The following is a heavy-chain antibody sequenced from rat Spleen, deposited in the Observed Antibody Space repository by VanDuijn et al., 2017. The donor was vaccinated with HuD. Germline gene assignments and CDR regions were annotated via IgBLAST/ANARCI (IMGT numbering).Heavy chain of an antibody. V-gene: IGHV5-25*01. CDR1: GFTFSNYD. Sequence: EVLLVESGGGLVQPGRSLTLSCAASGFTFSNYDMAWVRQTPAKGLEWVASISSDGGRNFYRDSVKGRFTISRDNAKRTLFLQMDSLRSDDTATYYCAGAGYLRDWYFDFWGPGTMVTVSS. CDR3: AGAGYLRDWYFDF. CDR2: ISSDGGRN. D-gene: IGHD2-2*01. J-gene: IGHJ1*01.